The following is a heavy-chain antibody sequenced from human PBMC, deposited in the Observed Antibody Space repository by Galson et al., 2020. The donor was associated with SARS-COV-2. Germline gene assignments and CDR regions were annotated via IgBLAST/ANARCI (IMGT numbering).Heavy chain of an antibody. J-gene: IGHJ6*03. V-gene: IGHV3-9*01. CDR3: ATDSGSYADYYYYMDV. Sequence: GGSLRLSCAASGFTFDDYAMHWVRQAPGKGLEWVSGISWNSGSIGYADSVKGRFTISRDNAKNSLYLQMNSLRAEDTALYYCATDSGSYADYYYYMDVWGKGTTVTVSS. D-gene: IGHD1-26*01. CDR1: GFTFDDYA. CDR2: ISWNSGSI.